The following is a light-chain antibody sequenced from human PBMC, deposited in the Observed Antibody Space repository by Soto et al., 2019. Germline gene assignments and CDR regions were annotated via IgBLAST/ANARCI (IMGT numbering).Light chain of an antibody. V-gene: IGKV1-5*01. CDR1: QSISHW. CDR2: DAS. CDR3: QHYDSVLGT. J-gene: IGKJ1*01. Sequence: IQMTQSPATLSASVGDSVTITCRATQSISHWLAWYQQEPGKAPKFLFYDASSLESGVPSRFSGSGSGTEFTLTISSLQPDDFATYYCQHYDSVLGTFGPGTKVDSK.